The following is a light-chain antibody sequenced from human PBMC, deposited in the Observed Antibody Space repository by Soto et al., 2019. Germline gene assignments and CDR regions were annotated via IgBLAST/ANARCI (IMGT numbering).Light chain of an antibody. V-gene: IGLV2-14*03. CDR3: NSYTTNNAFV. CDR2: DVT. Sequence: QSARKQAASGSGAAVRASTISYTGTSGDIDTYDFVSWYQVHPGKAPKLMIYDVTYRPSGVSDRFTGSRSDNAASLTISGLQPEDEAVYYCNSYTTNNAFVFGTGTKVTVL. CDR1: SGDIDTYDF. J-gene: IGLJ1*01.